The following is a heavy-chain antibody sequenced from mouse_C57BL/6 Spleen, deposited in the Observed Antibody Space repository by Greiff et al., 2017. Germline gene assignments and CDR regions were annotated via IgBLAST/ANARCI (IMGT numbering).Heavy chain of an antibody. D-gene: IGHD2-12*01. CDR1: GYTFTSYD. Sequence: QVQLQQSGPELVKPGASVKLSCKASGYTFTSYDINWVKQRPGQGLEWIGWIYPRDSSTKYNEKFKGKATLTVDTSSSTAYMELHSLTSEDSAVYFCARRSYSNYFDYWGQGTTLTVSS. CDR2: IYPRDSST. CDR3: ARRSYSNYFDY. J-gene: IGHJ2*01. V-gene: IGHV1-85*01.